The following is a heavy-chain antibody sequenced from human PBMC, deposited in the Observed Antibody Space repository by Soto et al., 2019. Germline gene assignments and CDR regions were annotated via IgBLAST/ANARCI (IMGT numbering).Heavy chain of an antibody. D-gene: IGHD6-6*01. CDR1: CGSISSYY. J-gene: IGHJ6*02. CDR2: IYYSGST. CDR3: ARVSLRSSSSGGYYYGMDV. Sequence: PSETLSLTCTVSCGSISSYYWSWIRQPPGKGLEWIGYIYYSGSTNYNPSLKSRVTISVDTSKNQFSLKLSSVTAADTAVYYCARVSLRSSSSGGYYYGMDVWGQGTTVTVSS. V-gene: IGHV4-59*01.